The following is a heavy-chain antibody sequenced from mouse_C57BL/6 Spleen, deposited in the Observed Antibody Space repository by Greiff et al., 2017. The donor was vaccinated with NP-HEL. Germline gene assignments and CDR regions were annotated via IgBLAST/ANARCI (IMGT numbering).Heavy chain of an antibody. Sequence: VMLVESGPGLVAPSQSLSITCTVSGFSLTSYAISWVRQPPGKGLEWLGVIWTGGGTNYNSALKSRLSISKDNSKSQVFLKMNSLQTDDTARYYCARKGGLLRTGAMDYWGQGTSVTVSS. J-gene: IGHJ4*01. V-gene: IGHV2-9-1*01. CDR3: ARKGGLLRTGAMDY. D-gene: IGHD1-1*01. CDR1: GFSLTSYA. CDR2: IWTGGGT.